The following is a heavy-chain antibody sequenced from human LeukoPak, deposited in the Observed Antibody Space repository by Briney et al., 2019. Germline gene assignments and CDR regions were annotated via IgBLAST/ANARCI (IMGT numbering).Heavy chain of an antibody. V-gene: IGHV1-2*03. J-gene: IGHJ4*02. D-gene: IGHD1-26*01. CDR2: FSRNNGTT. CDR3: AGDQSLSVNYLIDH. CDR1: AYTFTSYY. Sequence: GASVKIPCKASAYTFTSYYNHWVLQAAGQGLQWLGWFSRNNGTTNYDQKFQSRVTMTRNTSISTVHMELGGLRSDDTAVYYCAGDQSLSVNYLIDHWGQGPLVTVSS.